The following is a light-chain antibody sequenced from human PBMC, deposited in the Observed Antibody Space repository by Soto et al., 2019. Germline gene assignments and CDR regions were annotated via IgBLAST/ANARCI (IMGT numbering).Light chain of an antibody. CDR2: DAS. V-gene: IGKV1-33*01. Sequence: DIQMTQSPSSLSASVGDRVTITCQASQDISNYLNWYQQKPGKAPKLLIYDASNLETGVPSRFSGSGSGTDFTFTISSLQPEDIATYYCRHYDNLPFTFGPGTKVDIK. CDR1: QDISNY. J-gene: IGKJ3*01. CDR3: RHYDNLPFT.